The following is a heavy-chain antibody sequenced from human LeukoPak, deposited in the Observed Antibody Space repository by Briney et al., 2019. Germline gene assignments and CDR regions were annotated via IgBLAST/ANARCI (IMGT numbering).Heavy chain of an antibody. Sequence: GGSLRLSCAASGFTFSGYAMNWVRQAPGKGLEWVSAISSSGDSTYYADSVKGRFTISRDNSKKTLYLQMNSLRAEDTAVYYCAKPPPELRTGYCSGGSCYYWGQGTLVTVSS. CDR3: AKPPPELRTGYCSGGSCYY. CDR1: GFTFSGYA. D-gene: IGHD2-15*01. CDR2: ISSSGDST. J-gene: IGHJ4*02. V-gene: IGHV3-23*01.